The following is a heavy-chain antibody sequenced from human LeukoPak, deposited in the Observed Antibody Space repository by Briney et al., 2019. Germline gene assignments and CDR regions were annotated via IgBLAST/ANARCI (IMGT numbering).Heavy chain of an antibody. CDR2: IYYSGST. CDR1: GGFISSYY. D-gene: IGHD6-13*01. CDR3: ARFSSSWNFDY. Sequence: PSETLSLTCTVSGGFISSYYWSWIRQPPGKGLEWIGYIYYSGSTNYNPSLKSRVTISVDTSKNQFSLKLSSVTAADTAVYYCARFSSSWNFDYGGQGTLVTVSS. J-gene: IGHJ4*02. V-gene: IGHV4-59*08.